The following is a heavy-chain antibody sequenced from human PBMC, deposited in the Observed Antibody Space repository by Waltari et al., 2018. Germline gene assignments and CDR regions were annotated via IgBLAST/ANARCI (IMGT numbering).Heavy chain of an antibody. Sequence: QVQLVQSGAEVKKPGASVKLSCKAFGYPFSDYCMHWVLQAPGQGLEWMGWINPNSESTTYAQKVQGRGTLTRDTSINTVYMELSSLRSDDTALYYCGRDGSFDFWGQGTLVTVSS. CDR2: INPNSEST. CDR3: GRDGSFDF. J-gene: IGHJ4*02. V-gene: IGHV1-2*02. CDR1: GYPFSDYC.